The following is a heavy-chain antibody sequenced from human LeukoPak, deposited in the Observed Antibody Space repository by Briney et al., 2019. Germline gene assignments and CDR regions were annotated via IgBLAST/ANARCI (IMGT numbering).Heavy chain of an antibody. CDR1: GFXFSSYG. CDR3: ARPYGGQGY. V-gene: IGHV3-30*03. Sequence: GGSLRLSCAASGFXFSSYGIHWVRQAPGKGLEWVAVISYDGGNKYYADSVKGRFTISRDNSKNTLYLQMNSLRAEDTAVYYCARPYGGQGYWGQGTLVTVSS. D-gene: IGHD4-23*01. CDR2: ISYDGGNK. J-gene: IGHJ4*02.